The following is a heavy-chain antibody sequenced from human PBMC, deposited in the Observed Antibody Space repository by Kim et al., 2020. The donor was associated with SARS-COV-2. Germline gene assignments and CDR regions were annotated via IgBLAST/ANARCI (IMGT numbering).Heavy chain of an antibody. D-gene: IGHD1-26*01. J-gene: IGHJ5*02. Sequence: AVSLKRRITINPDTSKNQFSLQLKSLTPEDTAVYYCAVGWGGSYFYWFDPWGQGTLVTVSS. CDR3: AVGWGGSYFYWFDP. V-gene: IGHV6-1*01.